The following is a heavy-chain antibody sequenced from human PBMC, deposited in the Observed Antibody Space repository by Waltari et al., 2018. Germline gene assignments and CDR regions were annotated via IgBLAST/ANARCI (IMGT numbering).Heavy chain of an antibody. V-gene: IGHV1-2*02. CDR2: INPNRGGT. Sequence: QVQLVQSGAEVKKPGASVKVSCKASGYTFTGYYMHWVRQAPGKGLEWMGWINPNRGGTNDAQKFQGRVTMTRDTSISTAYMELSRLRSDDTAVYYCARDLITMVQGENYWGQGTLVTVSS. CDR3: ARDLITMVQGENY. J-gene: IGHJ4*02. CDR1: GYTFTGYY. D-gene: IGHD3-10*01.